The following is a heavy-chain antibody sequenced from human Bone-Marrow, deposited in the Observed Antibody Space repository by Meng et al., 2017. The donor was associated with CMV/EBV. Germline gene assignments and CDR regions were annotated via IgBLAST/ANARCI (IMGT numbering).Heavy chain of an antibody. CDR2: IYSGGTT. V-gene: IGHV3-23*03. J-gene: IGHJ4*02. CDR1: GFTFSSYA. CDR3: AKVGWVGAYYFDY. Sequence: GESLKISCAASGFTFSSYAMSWVRQAPGKGLEWVSVIYSGGTTYYADSVKGRFTISRDNSKNTLYLQMNSLRAEDTAVYYCAKVGWVGAYYFDYWGQGTLVTVSS. D-gene: IGHD1-26*01.